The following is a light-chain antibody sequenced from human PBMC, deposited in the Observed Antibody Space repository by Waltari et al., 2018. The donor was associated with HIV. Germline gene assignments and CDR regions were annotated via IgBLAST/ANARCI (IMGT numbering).Light chain of an antibody. J-gene: IGLJ3*02. CDR3: QSYDSSLSGSWV. CDR1: SSNIGAGYD. V-gene: IGLV1-40*01. Sequence: QSVLTQPPSVSGAPGQRVTFSCTGSSSNIGAGYDVHWYQQLPGTAPKLHIYGNNNRPSGVPDRFSGSRSGTSASLSITGLQAEDEADYYCQSYDSSLSGSWVFGGGTKLTVL. CDR2: GNN.